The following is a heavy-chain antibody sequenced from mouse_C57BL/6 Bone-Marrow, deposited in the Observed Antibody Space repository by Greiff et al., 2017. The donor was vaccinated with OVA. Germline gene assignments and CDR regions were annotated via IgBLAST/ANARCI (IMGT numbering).Heavy chain of an antibody. CDR3: ARSGIITTIVGWYFDV. D-gene: IGHD1-1*01. Sequence: EVQLQQSGPVLVKPGASVKMSCKASGYTFTDYYMNWVKQSHGKSLEWIGVINPYNGGTSYNQKFKGKATLTVDKSSSTAYMKLNSLTSDDSAVYYCARSGIITTIVGWYFDVWGTGTTVTVSS. CDR1: GYTFTDYY. J-gene: IGHJ1*03. V-gene: IGHV1-19*01. CDR2: INPYNGGT.